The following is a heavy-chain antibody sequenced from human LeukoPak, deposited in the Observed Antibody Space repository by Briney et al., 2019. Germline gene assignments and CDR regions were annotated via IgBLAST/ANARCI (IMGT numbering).Heavy chain of an antibody. CDR2: ISAYNGNT. D-gene: IGHD2-15*01. J-gene: IGHJ6*03. CDR3: ARVGGRYYYYYYMDV. CDR1: GYTFTSYD. Sequence: ASVKVSCKASGYTFTSYDINWVRQATGQGLEWMGWISAYNGNTNYAQKLQGRVTMTTDTSTSTAYMELRSLRSDDTAVYYCARVGGRYYYYYYMDVWGKGTTVTVSS. V-gene: IGHV1-18*01.